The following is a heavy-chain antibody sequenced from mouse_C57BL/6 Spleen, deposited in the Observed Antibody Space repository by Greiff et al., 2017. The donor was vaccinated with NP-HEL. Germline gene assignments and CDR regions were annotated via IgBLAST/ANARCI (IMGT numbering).Heavy chain of an antibody. CDR2: IHPNSGST. CDR3: ARYYGSSLFDY. J-gene: IGHJ2*01. Sequence: VQLQQPGAELVKPGASVKLSCKASGYTFTSYWMHWVKQRPGQGLEWIGMIHPNSGSTNYNEKFKSKATLTVDKSSSTAYMQLSSLTSEDSAVYYCARYYGSSLFDYWGQGTTLTVSS. V-gene: IGHV1-64*01. D-gene: IGHD1-1*01. CDR1: GYTFTSYW.